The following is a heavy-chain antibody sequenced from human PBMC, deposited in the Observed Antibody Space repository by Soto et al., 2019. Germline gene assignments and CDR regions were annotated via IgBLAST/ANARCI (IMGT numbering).Heavy chain of an antibody. J-gene: IGHJ3*01. CDR3: AKDQGEGDGYNWRAFDL. V-gene: IGHV3-23*01. CDR1: GFTFSSSA. CDR2: ISGSGGYT. D-gene: IGHD5-12*01. Sequence: EVQLLESGGGLVQPGGSLRLSCAASGFTFSSSAMSWVRQALGKGLEWVSLISGSGGYTYYADSVKGRFTISRDNSKNTLYLKMNSLSAEDTAVYYCAKDQGEGDGYNWRAFDLLGQGTMVTVSS.